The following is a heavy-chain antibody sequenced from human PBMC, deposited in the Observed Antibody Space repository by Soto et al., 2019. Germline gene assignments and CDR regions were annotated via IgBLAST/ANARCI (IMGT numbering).Heavy chain of an antibody. D-gene: IGHD6-13*01. CDR1: GFSFSTYG. J-gene: IGHJ4*02. Sequence: QVQLVESGGGVVQPGRSLRLSCAASGFSFSTYGMHWVRQAPGKGLEWVAAMSYDGTKKYYADSVKGRFTISRDNSRNTLFLQLDSLRVEDTAVYYCAKEYGSTWSDQWGQGTLVTVSS. CDR3: AKEYGSTWSDQ. CDR2: MSYDGTKK. V-gene: IGHV3-30*18.